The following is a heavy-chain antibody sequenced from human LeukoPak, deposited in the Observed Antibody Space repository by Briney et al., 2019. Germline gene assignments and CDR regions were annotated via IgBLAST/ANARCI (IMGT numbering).Heavy chain of an antibody. Sequence: ASVKVSCKASGGTFSSYAISWVRQAPGQGLEWMGWISAYNGNTNYAQKLQGRVTMTTDTSTSTAYMELRSLRSDDTAVYYCARDLPGLWFGETPWSFDYWGQGTLVTVSS. CDR3: ARDLPGLWFGETPWSFDY. CDR1: GGTFSSYA. D-gene: IGHD3-10*01. J-gene: IGHJ4*02. CDR2: ISAYNGNT. V-gene: IGHV1-18*01.